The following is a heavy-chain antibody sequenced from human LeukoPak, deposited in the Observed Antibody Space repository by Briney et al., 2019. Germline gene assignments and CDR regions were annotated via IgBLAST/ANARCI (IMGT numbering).Heavy chain of an antibody. CDR1: GFTFSSYT. CDR3: AKALYDYSNYGIDY. J-gene: IGHJ4*02. CDR2: ISGSGGST. D-gene: IGHD4-11*01. Sequence: GGSLRFSCAASGFTFSSYTMSWVRQAPGKGLEWVSAISGSGGSTYYADSVKGRFTISRDNSKNTLYLQMNSLRAEDTAVYYCAKALYDYSNYGIDYWGQGTLVTVSS. V-gene: IGHV3-23*01.